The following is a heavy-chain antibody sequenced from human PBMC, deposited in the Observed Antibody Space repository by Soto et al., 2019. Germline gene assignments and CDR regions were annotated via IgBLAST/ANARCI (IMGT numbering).Heavy chain of an antibody. J-gene: IGHJ4*02. Sequence: SETLSLTCTVSDGSISNFYWSWIRQPPGKGLEWIGYISSSGNTNYNPSLKSRVSISVDTSKNQFSLNLTSVTAADAAVYYCARAPMVLTRSYFDSWGQGTPVTVSS. V-gene: IGHV4-59*01. D-gene: IGHD3-22*01. CDR2: ISSSGNT. CDR3: ARAPMVLTRSYFDS. CDR1: DGSISNFY.